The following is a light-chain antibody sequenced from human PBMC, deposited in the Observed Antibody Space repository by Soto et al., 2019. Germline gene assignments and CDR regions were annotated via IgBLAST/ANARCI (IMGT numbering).Light chain of an antibody. J-gene: IGLJ1*01. CDR3: SSYTSSRIYV. CDR1: SSDVGSYNR. CDR2: EVS. Sequence: QSVLTQPPSVSGSPGQSVTIPCTGTSSDVGSYNRVSWYQQPPGTAPKLMIYEVSNRPSGVPDRFSGSKSGNTASLTISGLQAEDEADYYCSSYTSSRIYVFGTGTKVTVL. V-gene: IGLV2-18*02.